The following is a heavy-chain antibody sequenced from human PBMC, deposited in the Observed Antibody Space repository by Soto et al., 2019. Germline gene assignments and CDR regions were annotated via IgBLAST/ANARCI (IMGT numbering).Heavy chain of an antibody. D-gene: IGHD6-13*01. CDR2: IYYSRST. J-gene: IGHJ6*03. V-gene: IGHV4-59*08. CDR3: ARRAWAAGRTNNYYYYYYMDV. Sequence: QVQLQESGPGLVKPSETLSLTCTVSGGSISSYYWSWIRQPPGKGLEWIGSIYYSRSTNYNPSLKSGVAISVDTSKNQLSLKLSSVPAADTAVYYCARRAWAAGRTNNYYYYYYMDVWGKGTTVIVS. CDR1: GGSISSYY.